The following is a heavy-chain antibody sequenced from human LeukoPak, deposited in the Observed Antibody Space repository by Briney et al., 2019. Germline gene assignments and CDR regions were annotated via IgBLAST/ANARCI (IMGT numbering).Heavy chain of an antibody. D-gene: IGHD3-22*01. V-gene: IGHV3-74*01. CDR3: ARDLGQYYDTSDNWFDP. J-gene: IGHJ5*02. CDR2: INNDGSST. Sequence: GGSLRLSCVASGFTLSSYWMHWVRQAPGKGLVWVSRINNDGSSTSDADSVKGRFTISRDNAKNTLNLQMNSLRAEDTAVYYCARDLGQYYDTSDNWFDPWGQGTLVTVSS. CDR1: GFTLSSYW.